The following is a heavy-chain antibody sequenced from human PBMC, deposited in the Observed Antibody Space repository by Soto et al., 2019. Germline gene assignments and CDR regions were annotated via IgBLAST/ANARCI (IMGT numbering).Heavy chain of an antibody. CDR2: SNGDGSST. V-gene: IGHV3-74*01. Sequence: EVHLVESGGGSVQPGGSLRISCAASGFTFGSYWMDWVRQAPGKGLVWVSRSNGDGSSTTYADSVKGRFTISRDNAKNTLDLQMNSLRVDDTAVYYCSRETLWFGESPKSGGQGTLVTVSS. D-gene: IGHD3-10*01. CDR1: GFTFGSYW. CDR3: SRETLWFGESPKS. J-gene: IGHJ4*02.